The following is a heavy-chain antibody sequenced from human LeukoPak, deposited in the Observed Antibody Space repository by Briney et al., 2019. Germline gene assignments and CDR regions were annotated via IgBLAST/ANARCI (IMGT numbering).Heavy chain of an antibody. J-gene: IGHJ4*02. CDR1: GGSVGRSSYY. V-gene: IGHV4-39*07. D-gene: IGHD5-18*01. CDR3: ARRSGVRIQLWSSRFFFDY. Sequence: SETLSLTCTVSGGSVGRSSYYWGWIRQPPGEGLEWIGSIYYSGSTYNNPSLKSRVNISLDTSKNQFSLKLSSVTAADTAVYYCARRSGVRIQLWSSRFFFDYWGQGTLVTVSS. CDR2: IYYSGST.